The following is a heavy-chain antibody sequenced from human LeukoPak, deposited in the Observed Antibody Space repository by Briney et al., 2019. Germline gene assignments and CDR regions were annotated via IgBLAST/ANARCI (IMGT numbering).Heavy chain of an antibody. D-gene: IGHD6-19*01. CDR1: GFTFSSYW. CDR3: ARTRGSSDWYRRLNFDC. CDR2: IKQDGSEK. J-gene: IGHJ4*02. V-gene: IGHV3-7*01. Sequence: PGGSLRLSCAASGFTFSSYWMSWVRQAPGKGLEWVANIKQDGSEKYYVDSVKGRFTISRDNAKNSLYVQMNSLRADDTAVYYCARTRGSSDWYRRLNFDCWGQGTLVTVSS.